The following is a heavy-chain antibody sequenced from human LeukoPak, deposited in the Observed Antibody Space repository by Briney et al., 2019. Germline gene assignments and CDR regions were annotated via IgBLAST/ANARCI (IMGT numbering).Heavy chain of an antibody. Sequence: GGSLRLSCAASGFTFSSCALSWVRQAPGKGLEWVSAISGSGGSTYYADSVKGRFTISRDNSKNTLYLQMNSLRAEDTAVYYCAKERLRDYDFWSGYYGRSNWFDPWGQGTLVTVSS. D-gene: IGHD3-3*01. CDR1: GFTFSSCA. J-gene: IGHJ5*02. CDR2: ISGSGGST. CDR3: AKERLRDYDFWSGYYGRSNWFDP. V-gene: IGHV3-23*01.